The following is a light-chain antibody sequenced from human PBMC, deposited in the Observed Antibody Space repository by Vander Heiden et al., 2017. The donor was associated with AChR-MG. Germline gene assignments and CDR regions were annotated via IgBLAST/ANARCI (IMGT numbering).Light chain of an antibody. V-gene: IGLV1-47*01. Sequence: QSVLTQPPSASGTPGQRVTISGSGSRSNVGNNDVYWYQQLPGTAPKLLIFRNNQRHSGVPDQFSGSKRGTSASLAISGLRSEDEADYFCAAWDDSLSGLVFGGGTKLTVL. J-gene: IGLJ2*01. CDR2: RNN. CDR3: AAWDDSLSGLV. CDR1: RSNVGNND.